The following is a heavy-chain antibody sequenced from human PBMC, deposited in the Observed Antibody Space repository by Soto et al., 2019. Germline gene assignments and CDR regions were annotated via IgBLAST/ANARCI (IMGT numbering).Heavy chain of an antibody. CDR1: GFTFSDYY. D-gene: IGHD3-10*01. V-gene: IGHV3-11*05. Sequence: GGSLRLSCAASGFTFSDYYMSWIRQAPGKGLEWVSYISSSSSYTNYADSVKGRFTISRDNAKNSMYLQMNSLRAEDTAVYYCAREGARGSGSFGRNDAFDIWGQGTMVTVSS. CDR2: ISSSSSYT. J-gene: IGHJ3*02. CDR3: AREGARGSGSFGRNDAFDI.